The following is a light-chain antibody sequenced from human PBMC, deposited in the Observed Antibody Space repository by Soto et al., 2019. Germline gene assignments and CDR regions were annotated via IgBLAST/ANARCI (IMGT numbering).Light chain of an antibody. J-gene: IGLJ2*01. Sequence: QSALTQPPSASGSPGQSVTISCTGTSSDVGNYNYVSWYQQYPGKAPKLMIYEVNKRPSGVPDRFSGSKSGNTASLTVSGLQAEYEADYYCTSYAAGKNVVFGGGTKLTVL. V-gene: IGLV2-8*01. CDR2: EVN. CDR3: TSYAAGKNVV. CDR1: SSDVGNYNY.